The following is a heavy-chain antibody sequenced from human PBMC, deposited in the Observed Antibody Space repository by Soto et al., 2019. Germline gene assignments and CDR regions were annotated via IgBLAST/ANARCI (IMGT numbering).Heavy chain of an antibody. CDR3: ARVRYYYDSSGYYYPSYFDY. CDR2: IYYSGST. V-gene: IGHV4-30-4*01. J-gene: IGHJ4*02. Sequence: SETLSLTCTVSGGSISSGDYYWSWIRQPPGKGLEWIGYIYYSGSTYYNPSLKSRVTISVDTSKNQFSLKLSSVTAADTAVYYCARVRYYYDSSGYYYPSYFDYWGQGTLVTVSP. CDR1: GGSISSGDYY. D-gene: IGHD3-22*01.